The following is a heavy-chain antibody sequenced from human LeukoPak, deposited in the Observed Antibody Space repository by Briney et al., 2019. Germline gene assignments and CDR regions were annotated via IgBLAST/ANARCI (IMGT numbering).Heavy chain of an antibody. J-gene: IGHJ6*03. CDR1: GGSISSSSYY. Sequence: PSETLSLTCTVSGGSISSSSYYWGWIRQPPGKGLEWIGSIYYSGSTYYNPSLKSRVTISVDTSKNQFSLKLSSVTAADTAVYYCARLSYRGAGYYMDVWGKGTTVTISS. D-gene: IGHD1-26*01. V-gene: IGHV4-39*07. CDR2: IYYSGST. CDR3: ARLSYRGAGYYMDV.